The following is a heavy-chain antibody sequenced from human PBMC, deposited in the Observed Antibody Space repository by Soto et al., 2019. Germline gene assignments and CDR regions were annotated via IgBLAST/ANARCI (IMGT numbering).Heavy chain of an antibody. J-gene: IGHJ4*02. V-gene: IGHV4-59*01. CDR3: ARGTVAATYYFDY. D-gene: IGHD2-15*01. Sequence: PEETLSLTCTVSGGSISSYYWSWIRQPPGKGLEWIGCIYYSGSTNCNPSLKSRVTMSVDTSKNQFSLKLSSVTAADTAVYYCARGTVAATYYFDYWGQGTLVTVSS. CDR2: IYYSGST. CDR1: GGSISSYY.